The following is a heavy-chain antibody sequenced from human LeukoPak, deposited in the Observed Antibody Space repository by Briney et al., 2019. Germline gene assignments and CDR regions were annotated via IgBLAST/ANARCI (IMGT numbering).Heavy chain of an antibody. CDR3: ARGGAARLHFQN. CDR1: GGSINSYY. V-gene: IGHV4-59*01. CDR2: IYYTGST. Sequence: SETLSLTCSVSGGSINSYYWSWIRQPPGKGLEWIGNIYYTGSTNYNPSLQGRVTISVDTSKNQFSLNLNSVTAADTAVYYCARGGAARLHFQNWGQGTLVTVSS. J-gene: IGHJ1*01. D-gene: IGHD6-6*01.